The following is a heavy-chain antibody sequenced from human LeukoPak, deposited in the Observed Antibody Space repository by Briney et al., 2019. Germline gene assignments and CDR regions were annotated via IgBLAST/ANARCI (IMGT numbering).Heavy chain of an antibody. V-gene: IGHV3-23*01. D-gene: IGHD3-9*01. CDR1: GFTFTSYA. J-gene: IGHJ4*02. CDR3: AKRGITIFPPDY. Sequence: GGSLRLSCVASGFTFTSYAMSWVRQAPGKGLEWVSAISGSGGRTHYADSVKGRFTISRDNSKNTLYLQLNSLRAEDTAVYYCAKRGITIFPPDYWGQGTLVTVSS. CDR2: ISGSGGRT.